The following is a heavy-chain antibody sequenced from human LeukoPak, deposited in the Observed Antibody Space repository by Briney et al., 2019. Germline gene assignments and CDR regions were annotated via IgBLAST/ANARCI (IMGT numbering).Heavy chain of an antibody. D-gene: IGHD6-19*01. J-gene: IGHJ3*02. CDR1: GGSISSYY. CDR3: ARSIAVAGNDAFDI. V-gene: IGHV4-59*01. CDR2: ISYSGRT. Sequence: SETLSLACTVSGGSISSYYWSWIRQPPGKGLEWFGYISYSGRTNYNPSLKSRVTISVDTSKNQFSLKLTSVTAADTAVYYCARSIAVAGNDAFDIWGRGTMVTVSS.